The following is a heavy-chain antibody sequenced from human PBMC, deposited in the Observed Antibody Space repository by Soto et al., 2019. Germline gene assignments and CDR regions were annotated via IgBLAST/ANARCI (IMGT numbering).Heavy chain of an antibody. V-gene: IGHV4-4*02. CDR2: IYHSGST. J-gene: IGHJ3*02. CDR1: GGSISSSNW. Sequence: PSETLSLTCAVSGGSISSSNWWSWVRQPPGKGLEWIGEIYHSGSTNYNPSLKSRVTISVDKSKNQFSLKLSSVTAADTAVYYCARRYCSGGSCYVRKAVDILGQGTMVT. D-gene: IGHD2-15*01. CDR3: ARRYCSGGSCYVRKAVDI.